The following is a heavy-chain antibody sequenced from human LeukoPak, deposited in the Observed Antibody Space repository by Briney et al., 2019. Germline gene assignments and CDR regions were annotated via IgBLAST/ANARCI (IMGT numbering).Heavy chain of an antibody. V-gene: IGHV3-23*01. CDR2: ISGSGGST. Sequence: TGESLRLSCVASGFTFSSYAINWVRQVPGKGLEWVSAISGSGGSTFYVDSVKGRFTISRDNSKNTLYLQMNSLRAEDTAVYYCAMSYSSSSVVAFDIWGQGTMVTVSS. J-gene: IGHJ3*02. D-gene: IGHD6-6*01. CDR1: GFTFSSYA. CDR3: AMSYSSSSVVAFDI.